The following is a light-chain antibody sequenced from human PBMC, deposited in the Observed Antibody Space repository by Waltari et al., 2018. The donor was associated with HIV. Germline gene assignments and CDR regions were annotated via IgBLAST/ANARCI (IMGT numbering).Light chain of an antibody. CDR1: RPHNGCYT. Sequence: HSVLAPPPSASATPGDRHTILCSRRRPHNGCYTVIWSQQLPGTAPKLLLYSNNHRPSGVPDRFSGSKSGASASLAISGLQSEDEADYYCAAWDGSLNGRVFGGGTKLTVL. J-gene: IGLJ3*02. CDR3: AAWDGSLNGRV. V-gene: IGLV1-44*01. CDR2: SNN.